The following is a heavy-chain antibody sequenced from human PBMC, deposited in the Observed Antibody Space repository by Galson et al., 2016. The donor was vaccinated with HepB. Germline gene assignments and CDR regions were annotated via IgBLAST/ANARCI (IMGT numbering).Heavy chain of an antibody. D-gene: IGHD3-3*01. CDR1: GFTFSSYG. CDR3: AKGLVNDFWSGFPPYYDYVMDG. V-gene: IGHV3-30*18. CDR2: VSFDGSQK. J-gene: IGHJ6*02. Sequence: SLRLSCAASGFTFSSYGMHWVRQAPGQGLEWVAVVSFDGSQKYYPDSVKGRFAISRDNSKNTLFLHVSSLSSEGTAVYYCAKGLVNDFWSGFPPYYDYVMDGWGQGTTVTVSS.